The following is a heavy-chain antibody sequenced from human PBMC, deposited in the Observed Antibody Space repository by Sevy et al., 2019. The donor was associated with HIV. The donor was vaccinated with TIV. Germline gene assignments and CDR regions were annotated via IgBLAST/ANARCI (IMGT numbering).Heavy chain of an antibody. Sequence: GGSLRLSCAASGFTFSSYWMNWVRQAPGKGLEWVANIKEDGSNKYYVDSVMGQFTISGDNAQNSVYLEMNSQRAEDTAVYYCARLDVWGKGTTVTVSS. J-gene: IGHJ6*04. CDR1: GFTFSSYW. V-gene: IGHV3-7*01. CDR3: ARLDV. CDR2: IKEDGSNK.